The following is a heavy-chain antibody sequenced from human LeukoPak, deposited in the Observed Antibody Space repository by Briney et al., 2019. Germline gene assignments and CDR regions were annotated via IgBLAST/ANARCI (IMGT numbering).Heavy chain of an antibody. CDR2: IYYSGST. CDR3: ATTVTTIKYNWFDP. J-gene: IGHJ5*02. V-gene: IGHV4-34*01. CDR1: GGSFSGYY. Sequence: SETLSLTCAVYGGSFSGYYWSWVRQPPGKGLEWIGDIYYSGSTNYNPSLKSRVTISVDTSKNQFSLKLSSVTAADTAVYYCATTVTTIKYNWFDPWGQGTRVTVSS. D-gene: IGHD4-17*01.